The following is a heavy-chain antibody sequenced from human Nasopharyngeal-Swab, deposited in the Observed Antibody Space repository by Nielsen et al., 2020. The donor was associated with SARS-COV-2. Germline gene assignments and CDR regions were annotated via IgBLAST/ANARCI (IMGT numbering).Heavy chain of an antibody. CDR2: INHSGST. V-gene: IGHV4-39*07. D-gene: IGHD5-18*01. Sequence: SETLSLTCTVSGGSISSSSYYWSWIRQPPGKGLEWIGEINHSGSTNYNPSLKSRVTISVDTSKNQFSLKLSSVTAADTAVYYCARSRGYSYGRNFDYWGQGTLVTVSS. CDR3: ARSRGYSYGRNFDY. J-gene: IGHJ4*02. CDR1: GGSISSSSYY.